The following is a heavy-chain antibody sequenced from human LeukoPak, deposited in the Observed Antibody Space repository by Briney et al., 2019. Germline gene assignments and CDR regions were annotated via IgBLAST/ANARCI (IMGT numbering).Heavy chain of an antibody. CDR2: IYSDNT. CDR3: AKEISSGYMDV. CDR1: GFTVSSNS. J-gene: IGHJ6*03. V-gene: IGHV3-53*01. Sequence: GGSLRLSCTVSGFTVSSNSMSWVRQAPGKGLEWVSFIYSDNTHYSDSVKGRFTISRDNSKNTLYLQMNSLRAEDTAVYYCAKEISSGYMDVWGKGTTVTISS. D-gene: IGHD6-19*01.